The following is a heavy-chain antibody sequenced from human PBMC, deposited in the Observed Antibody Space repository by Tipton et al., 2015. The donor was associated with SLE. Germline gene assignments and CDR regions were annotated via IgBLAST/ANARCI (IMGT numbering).Heavy chain of an antibody. D-gene: IGHD4-23*01. CDR2: INYSGST. Sequence: TLSLTCAVYGGSFSGYYWSWIRQPPGKGLEWIGEINYSGSTNYNPSLKSRVTISVDTSKNQFSLKLSSVTAADTAVYYCTRVDTVVPYWFDYWGQGTLVTVSS. V-gene: IGHV4-34*01. CDR3: TRVDTVVPYWFDY. CDR1: GGSFSGYY. J-gene: IGHJ4*02.